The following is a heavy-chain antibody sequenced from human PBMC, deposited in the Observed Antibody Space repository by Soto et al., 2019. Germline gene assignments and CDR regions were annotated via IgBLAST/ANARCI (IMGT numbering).Heavy chain of an antibody. CDR3: TTEGRD. V-gene: IGHV3-15*01. CDR2: IRSKTDGGTA. J-gene: IGHJ4*02. Sequence: EVELVESGGGLVKPGGSLTLSCAASAFTLSNAWMSWVRQAPGKGLEWVGRIRSKTDGGTADYTAPVKGRFIISRDDSKNTVSLHMNSLKIEYTAVYYCTTEGRDWGQGTLVTVSS. CDR1: AFTLSNAW.